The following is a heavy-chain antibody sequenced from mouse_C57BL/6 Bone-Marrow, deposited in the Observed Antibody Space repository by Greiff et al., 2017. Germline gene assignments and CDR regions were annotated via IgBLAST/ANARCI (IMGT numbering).Heavy chain of an antibody. CDR3: ARKAWNYVWYFDV. J-gene: IGHJ1*03. V-gene: IGHV2-2*01. CDR2: IWSGGST. D-gene: IGHD1-1*01. Sequence: QVQLKESGPGLVQPSQSLSITCTVSGFSLTSYGVHWVRQSLGKGLEWLGVIWSGGSTDYNAAFISRLSISKDNSKSQVFFKMNSLQADDTAIYYCARKAWNYVWYFDVWGTGTTVTVSS. CDR1: GFSLTSYG.